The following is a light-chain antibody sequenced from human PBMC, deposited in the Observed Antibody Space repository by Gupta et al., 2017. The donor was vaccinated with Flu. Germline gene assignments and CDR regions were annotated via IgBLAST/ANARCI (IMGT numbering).Light chain of an antibody. CDR3: QHDNTYPLT. V-gene: IGKV1-5*03. CDR1: QSITSW. J-gene: IGKJ4*01. CDR2: KAS. Sequence: PSALSASVGDRVTITVRASQSITSWLAWYQQKPGKAPKLMIYKASRLASEVPSRFSGSGSGAEFTLTISSLQPDDFASYYCQHDNTYPLTFGRGTKVEIK.